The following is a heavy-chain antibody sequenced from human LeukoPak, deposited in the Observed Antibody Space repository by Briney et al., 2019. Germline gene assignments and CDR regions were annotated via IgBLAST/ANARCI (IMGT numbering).Heavy chain of an antibody. J-gene: IGHJ4*02. V-gene: IGHV3-53*01. CDR2: ISSGGST. D-gene: IGHD2-21*02. CDR3: ARAPQGDSWYFDY. Sequence: PGGSLRLSCAASGFTVSRNYMNWVRQAPGKGLEWVSVISSGGSTFYADSVKGRFTISRDNSKNTLYLQMNSLRAEDTAVYHCARAPQGDSWYFDYWGQGTLVPVSS. CDR1: GFTVSRNY.